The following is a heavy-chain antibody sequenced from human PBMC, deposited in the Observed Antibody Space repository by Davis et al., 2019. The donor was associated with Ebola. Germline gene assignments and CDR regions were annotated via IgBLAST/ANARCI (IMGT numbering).Heavy chain of an antibody. CDR2: FDPEDGET. V-gene: IGHV1-24*01. D-gene: IGHD3-22*01. CDR3: ATPRRGMIVVEETDAFDI. Sequence: ASVKVSCKVSGYTLTELSMHWVRQAPGKGLEWMGGFDPEDGETIYAQKFQGRVTMTEDTSTDTAYMELSSLRSEDTAVYYCATPRRGMIVVEETDAFDIWGQGTMVTVSS. J-gene: IGHJ3*02. CDR1: GYTLTELS.